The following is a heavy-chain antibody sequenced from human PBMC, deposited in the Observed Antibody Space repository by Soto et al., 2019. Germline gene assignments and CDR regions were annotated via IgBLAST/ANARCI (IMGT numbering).Heavy chain of an antibody. CDR1: GFTFSSCA. CDR2: IPETDTTTTSTI. Sequence: EVQLVESGGGLVQPGGSLRLSCAASGFTFSSCAMNWVRQAPGKGLEWVSYIPETDTTTTSTIYYADSVKGRFTISRDNAKNSLYLQMNSLRDEDTAVYYCARRLRNTYGMDVWGQGTTVTVSS. CDR3: ARRLRNTYGMDV. J-gene: IGHJ6*02. D-gene: IGHD1-1*01. V-gene: IGHV3-48*02.